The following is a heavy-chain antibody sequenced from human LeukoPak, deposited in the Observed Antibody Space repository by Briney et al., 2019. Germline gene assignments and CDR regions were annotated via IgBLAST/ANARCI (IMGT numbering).Heavy chain of an antibody. D-gene: IGHD2-2*02. CDR1: GVTFSRYA. Sequence: GGALRLSCAASGVTFSRYAMSWVRQAPGKGVERGSDISGSGGSTYYADSVKGRFTISRDNSKSTLYLQMNSLRAEDTAVYYCATDGIVVVPAAISDAFDIWGQGTMVTVSS. CDR3: ATDGIVVVPAAISDAFDI. CDR2: ISGSGGST. J-gene: IGHJ3*02. V-gene: IGHV3-23*01.